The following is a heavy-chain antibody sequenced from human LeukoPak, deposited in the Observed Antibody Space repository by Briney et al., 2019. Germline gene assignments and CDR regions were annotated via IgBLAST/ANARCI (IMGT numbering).Heavy chain of an antibody. J-gene: IGHJ4*02. CDR3: ARGGWSSSWSFDY. Sequence: SETLSLTCAVYGGSFSGYYWSWIRQPPGKGLEWIGEINHSGSTNYNPSLKSRVTISVDTSKNQFSLKLSSVTAADTAVYYCARGGWSSSWSFDYWGQGTLVTVSS. V-gene: IGHV4-34*01. D-gene: IGHD6-13*01. CDR2: INHSGST. CDR1: GGSFSGYY.